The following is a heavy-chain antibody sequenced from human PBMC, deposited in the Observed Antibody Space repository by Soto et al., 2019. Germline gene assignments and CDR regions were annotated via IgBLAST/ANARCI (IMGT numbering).Heavy chain of an antibody. CDR3: AREAEQDYYYYGMDV. D-gene: IGHD1-1*01. CDR1: GFTVSSNY. Sequence: GGSLRLSCVVSGFTVSSNYMSWVRQAPGKGLEWVSFIYSDGSTYYADSVKGRFTISRDNAKNTLYLQMNSLRAEDTAVYYCAREAEQDYYYYGMDVWGQGTTVTVSS. CDR2: IYSDGST. J-gene: IGHJ6*02. V-gene: IGHV3-53*01.